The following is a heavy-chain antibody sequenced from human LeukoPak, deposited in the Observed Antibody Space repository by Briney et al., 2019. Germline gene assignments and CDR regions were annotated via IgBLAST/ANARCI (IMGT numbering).Heavy chain of an antibody. J-gene: IGHJ4*02. CDR3: ARDDGRGYSGYDYFLDY. D-gene: IGHD5-12*01. CDR2: TIPIFGTA. Sequence: SVKVSCKASGGTFSSYAISWVRQAPGQGLEWMGGTIPIFGTANYAQKFQGRVTITADKSTSTAYMELSSLRSEDTAVYYCARDDGRGYSGYDYFLDYWGQGTLVTVSS. CDR1: GGTFSSYA. V-gene: IGHV1-69*06.